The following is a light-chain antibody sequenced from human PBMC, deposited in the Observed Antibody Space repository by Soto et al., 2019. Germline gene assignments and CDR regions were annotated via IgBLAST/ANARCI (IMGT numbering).Light chain of an antibody. CDR3: QQYNSYSPWWT. J-gene: IGKJ1*01. Sequence: DIKMTQSPSTLSASVGDRVTITCRASQSTSSWLAWYQQKPGKAPKLLIYDASSLESGVPSRFSGSGSGTEFTLTISSLQPDDFATYYCQQYNSYSPWWTFGQGTKVDI. CDR2: DAS. CDR1: QSTSSW. V-gene: IGKV1-5*01.